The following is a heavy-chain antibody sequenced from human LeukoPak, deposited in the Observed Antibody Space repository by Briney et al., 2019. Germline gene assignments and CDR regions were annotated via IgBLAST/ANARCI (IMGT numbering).Heavy chain of an antibody. J-gene: IGHJ4*02. Sequence: GGSLRLSCAASGFTFSSYEMNWVRQAPGKGLEWVSYISSSGSTIYYADSVKGRFTISRDNAKNSLYLQMNSLRAEDTAVYYFAILPMVRGVILDYWGQGTLVTVPS. D-gene: IGHD3-10*01. V-gene: IGHV3-48*03. CDR2: ISSSGSTI. CDR1: GFTFSSYE. CDR3: AILPMVRGVILDY.